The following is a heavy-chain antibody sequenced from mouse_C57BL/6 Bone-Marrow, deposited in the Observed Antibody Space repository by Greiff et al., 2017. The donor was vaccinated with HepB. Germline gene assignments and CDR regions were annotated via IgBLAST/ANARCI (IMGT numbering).Heavy chain of an antibody. J-gene: IGHJ2*01. D-gene: IGHD2-5*01. CDR3: ARGCYSNYDY. V-gene: IGHV5-17*01. Sequence: EVTVVESGGGLVKPGGSLKLSCAASGFTFSDYGMHWVRQAPEKGLEWVAYISSGSSTIYYADTVKGRFTISRDNANNTLYLQMTSLRSEDTAMYYCARGCYSNYDYRGQGTTLTDSS. CDR1: GFTFSDYG. CDR2: ISSGSSTI.